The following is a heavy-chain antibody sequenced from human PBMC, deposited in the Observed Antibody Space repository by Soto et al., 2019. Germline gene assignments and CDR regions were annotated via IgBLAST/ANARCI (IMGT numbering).Heavy chain of an antibody. J-gene: IGHJ4*02. Sequence: PSETLSLTCTVSGGSISSYYWSWIRQPPGKGLEWIVYIYYSGSTNYNPSLKSRVTISVDTSKNQFSLKLSSVTAADTAVYYCARVKVDTAMRPIRYYFDYWGQGTLVTVSS. D-gene: IGHD5-18*01. CDR3: ARVKVDTAMRPIRYYFDY. CDR1: GGSISSYY. V-gene: IGHV4-59*01. CDR2: IYYSGST.